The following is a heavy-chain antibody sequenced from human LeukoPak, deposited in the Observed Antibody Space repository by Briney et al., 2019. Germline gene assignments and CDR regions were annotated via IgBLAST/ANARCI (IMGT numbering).Heavy chain of an antibody. V-gene: IGHV4-34*09. CDR1: GGSFSGYY. Sequence: SETLSLTCAVYGGSFSGYYWSWIRQPPGKGLEWIGEINHSGSTNYNPSLKSRVTISVDTSKNQFSLKLSSVTAADTAVYYCARDLDWFDPWGQGTLVTVSS. CDR2: INHSGST. J-gene: IGHJ5*02. CDR3: ARDLDWFDP.